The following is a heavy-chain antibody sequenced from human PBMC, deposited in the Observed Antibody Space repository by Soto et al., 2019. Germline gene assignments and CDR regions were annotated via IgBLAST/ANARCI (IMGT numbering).Heavy chain of an antibody. D-gene: IGHD5-18*01. CDR3: ASGIQLWLRRINNGYSG. J-gene: IGHJ4*02. Sequence: QVXLXQSGXXXXXXESXVKVSCKAPGGTFSTYAISWVRQAPGQGLEWMGGIIPMFGTANYAQRFQDRVTITADESTNTVYMELSSLRSEDTAVYFCASGIQLWLRRINNGYSGWGQGTLVTVSS. CDR2: IIPMFGTA. CDR1: GGTFSTYA. V-gene: IGHV1-69*01.